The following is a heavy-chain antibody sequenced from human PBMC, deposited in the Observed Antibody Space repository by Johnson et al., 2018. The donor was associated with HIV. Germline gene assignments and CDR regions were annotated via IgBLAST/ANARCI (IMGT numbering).Heavy chain of an antibody. D-gene: IGHD1-26*01. J-gene: IGHJ3*02. CDR2: ISGSGTKP. CDR1: GFTFYNHV. V-gene: IGHV3-23*01. CDR3: ARGVGATLPDAFDI. Sequence: EVQVLESGGALVQPGGTLRLSCAASGFTFYNHVMSWVRQAPGKGLEWVSAISGSGTKPHYADSVKGRFTISRDNAKNSLYLQMNSLRAEDTALYYCARGVGATLPDAFDIWGQGTMVTVSS.